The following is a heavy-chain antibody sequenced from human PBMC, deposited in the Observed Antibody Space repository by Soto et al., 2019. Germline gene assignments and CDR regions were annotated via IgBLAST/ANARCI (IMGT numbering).Heavy chain of an antibody. Sequence: SVKVSCKASGYTFTDYYIHWMRQAPGQGLEWMGRIFPNNDIPNYAQNFQARLTISADKSTSTAYMELSSLTSDDTAMYFCARGPLVVLNYFESWGQGTLVTVSS. V-gene: IGHV1-69*04. J-gene: IGHJ4*02. CDR3: ARGPLVVLNYFES. CDR1: GYTFTDYY. CDR2: IFPNNDIP.